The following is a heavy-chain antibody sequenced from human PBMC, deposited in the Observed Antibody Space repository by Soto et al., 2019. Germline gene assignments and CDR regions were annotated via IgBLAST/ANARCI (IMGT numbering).Heavy chain of an antibody. CDR2: IWYDGSNK. CDR3: ARDLLHAYGDYDTSWTFDY. Sequence: QVQLVESGGGVVQPGRSLRLSCAASGFTFSSYGMHWVRQAPGKGLEWVEVIWYDGSNKYYADSVKGRFTISRDNSKNTLYLQMNSLRAEDTAVYYCARDLLHAYGDYDTSWTFDYWGQGTLVTVSS. CDR1: GFTFSSYG. D-gene: IGHD4-17*01. J-gene: IGHJ4*02. V-gene: IGHV3-33*01.